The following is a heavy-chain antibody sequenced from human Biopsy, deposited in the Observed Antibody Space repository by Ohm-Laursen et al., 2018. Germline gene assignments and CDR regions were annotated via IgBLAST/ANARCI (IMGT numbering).Heavy chain of an antibody. V-gene: IGHV1-69*13. J-gene: IGHJ4*02. CDR3: AADINVWNVNY. D-gene: IGHD1-1*01. Sequence: SVKVSCKASGGAFTNYAINWVQQAPGHGLEWMGGIITVSETAGYAERFQGRVTITADVTTTTAYMELRSLRSEDTAVYYCAADINVWNVNYWGQGTQVTVSP. CDR1: GGAFTNYA. CDR2: IITVSETA.